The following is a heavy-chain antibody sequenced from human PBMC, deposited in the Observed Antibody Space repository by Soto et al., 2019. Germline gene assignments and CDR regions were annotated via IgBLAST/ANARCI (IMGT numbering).Heavy chain of an antibody. CDR1: GFSFSDYA. Sequence: GGSLRLSCAASGFSFSDYAMSWVRQAPGKGLEWVSVISESGGSTHYADSVRGRFTVSRDNSKNSLSLRVNSLRDEDTAVYFCAKRSPYSSGWYSPIFDHWGQGALVTVSS. V-gene: IGHV3-23*01. CDR2: ISESGGST. CDR3: AKRSPYSSGWYSPIFDH. J-gene: IGHJ4*02. D-gene: IGHD6-13*01.